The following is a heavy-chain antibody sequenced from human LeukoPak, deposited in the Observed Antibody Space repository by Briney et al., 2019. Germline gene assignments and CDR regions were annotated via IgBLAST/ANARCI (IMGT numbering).Heavy chain of an antibody. V-gene: IGHV1-2*02. CDR3: ARAGESGIAAAGTFDY. J-gene: IGHJ4*02. Sequence: ASVKVSCKASGYTFTGYYTHWVRQAPGQGLEWMGWINPNSGGTNYAQKFQGRVTMTRDTSISTAYMELSRLRSDDTAVYYCARAGESGIAAAGTFDYWGQGTLVTVSS. D-gene: IGHD6-13*01. CDR2: INPNSGGT. CDR1: GYTFTGYY.